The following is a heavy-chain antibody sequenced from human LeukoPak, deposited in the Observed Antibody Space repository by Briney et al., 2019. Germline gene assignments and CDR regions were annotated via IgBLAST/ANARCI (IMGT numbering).Heavy chain of an antibody. D-gene: IGHD2-15*01. J-gene: IGHJ4*02. CDR2: FSVIGGST. V-gene: IGHV3-23*01. CDR3: AKGVLSWVDY. Sequence: GKGXACVSVFSVIGGSTYSPAPVKARFTISRDNSKNTLYLQMNSLRAEDTAVYYCAKGVLSWVDYGGQGTLATVS.